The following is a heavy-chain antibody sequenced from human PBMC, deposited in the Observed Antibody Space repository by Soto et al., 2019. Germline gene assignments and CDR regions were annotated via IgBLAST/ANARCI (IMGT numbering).Heavy chain of an antibody. CDR2: IYYSGST. CDR3: ARISSYYNFDY. V-gene: IGHV4-38-2*01. D-gene: IGHD3-10*01. J-gene: IGHJ4*02. Sequence: SETLSLTCAVSVYSISSGYYWGWIRQPPGKGLEWIGTIYYSGSTYYNPSLKSRVTISVDTSKNQFSLKLSSVTAADTAVYYCARISSYYNFDYWGQGTLVTVSS. CDR1: VYSISSGYY.